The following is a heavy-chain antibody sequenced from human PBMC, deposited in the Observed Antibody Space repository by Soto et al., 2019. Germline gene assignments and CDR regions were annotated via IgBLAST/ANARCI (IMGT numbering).Heavy chain of an antibody. D-gene: IGHD3-10*01. CDR1: GFTFSSYA. CDR3: AKGDGSGSYPYYFDY. Sequence: PWGSLRLSCAASGFTFSSYAMSWVRQAPGKGLEWVSAISGSGGSTYYADSVKGRFTISRDNSKNTLYLQMNSLRAEDTAVYYCAKGDGSGSYPYYFDYWGQGTLVTVSS. CDR2: ISGSGGST. V-gene: IGHV3-23*01. J-gene: IGHJ4*02.